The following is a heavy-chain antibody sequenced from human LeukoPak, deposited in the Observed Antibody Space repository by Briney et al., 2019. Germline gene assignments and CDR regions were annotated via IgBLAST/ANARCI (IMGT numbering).Heavy chain of an antibody. CDR3: ARDGSGTLHAFDI. CDR2: INPSGGST. Sequence: ASVRVSCKASGYTFTSYYMHWVRQAPGQGLEWMGIINPSGGSTSYAQKFQGRVTMTRDTSTSTVYMELSSLRSEDTAVYYCARDGSGTLHAFDIWGQGTMVTVSS. J-gene: IGHJ3*02. D-gene: IGHD3-10*01. CDR1: GYTFTSYY. V-gene: IGHV1-46*01.